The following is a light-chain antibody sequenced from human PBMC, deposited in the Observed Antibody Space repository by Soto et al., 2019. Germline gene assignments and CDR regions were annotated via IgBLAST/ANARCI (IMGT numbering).Light chain of an antibody. CDR2: DAS. CDR3: QQRSNSFT. Sequence: EIVLTQPPATLSLSPGERATLSCRASQSVSSYLAWYQHKPGQAPRLLIYDASNRATGIPARFSGSGSGTDFTLTISSLEPEDFAVYYCQQRSNSFTFGPGTKVDIK. V-gene: IGKV3-11*01. CDR1: QSVSSY. J-gene: IGKJ3*01.